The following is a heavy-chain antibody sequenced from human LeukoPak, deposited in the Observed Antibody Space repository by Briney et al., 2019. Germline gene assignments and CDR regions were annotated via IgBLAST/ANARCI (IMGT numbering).Heavy chain of an antibody. Sequence: PSETLSLTCTVSGGSISSYYWSWIRQPPGKGLEWIGYIYYSGSTYYNPSLKSRVTISVDRSKNQFSLKLSSVTAADTAVYYCATLDPGGYFDYWGQGTLVTVSS. J-gene: IGHJ4*02. CDR2: IYYSGST. V-gene: IGHV4-59*12. CDR3: ATLDPGGYFDY. D-gene: IGHD3-10*01. CDR1: GGSISSYY.